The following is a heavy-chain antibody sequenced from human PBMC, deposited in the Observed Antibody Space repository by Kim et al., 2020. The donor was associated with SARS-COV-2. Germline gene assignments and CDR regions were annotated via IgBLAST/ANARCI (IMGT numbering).Heavy chain of an antibody. D-gene: IGHD3-10*01. CDR2: IYYSGST. V-gene: IGHV4-39*01. CDR1: GGSISSSSYY. CDR3: ARRPGRVWFGEYRDY. Sequence: SETLSLTCTVSGGSISSSSYYWGWIRQPPGKGLEWIGSIYYSGSTYYNPSLKSRVTISVDTSKNQFSLNLSSVTAADTAVYYCARRPGRVWFGEYRDYWGQGTLVTVSS. J-gene: IGHJ4*02.